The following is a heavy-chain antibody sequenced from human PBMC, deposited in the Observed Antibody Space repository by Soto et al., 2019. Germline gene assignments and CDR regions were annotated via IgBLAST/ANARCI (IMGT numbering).Heavy chain of an antibody. CDR1: GFAFSNYG. D-gene: IGHD3-10*02. Sequence: GGSLRLSCAASGFAFSNYGMHWVRQSPGKGLEWVAAIRHDGNKNYYADSVEGRFTISRDISKNTLYLHMNSLRPEDTAVYFCAKEHVRRVYPYYGIDVWDQGPTVTVSS. CDR2: IRHDGNKN. J-gene: IGHJ6*02. V-gene: IGHV3-30*02. CDR3: AKEHVRRVYPYYGIDV.